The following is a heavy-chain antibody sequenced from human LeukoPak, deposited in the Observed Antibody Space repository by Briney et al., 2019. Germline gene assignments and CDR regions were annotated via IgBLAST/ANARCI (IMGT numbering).Heavy chain of an antibody. J-gene: IGHJ4*02. Sequence: TGGSLRLSCAASGFTFSNAWMSWVRQAPGKGLEWVGRIKSKTDGGTTDYAAPVKGRFTISRDDSKNTLYLQMNSLKTEDTAVYYCIRPGYYDSSEAAHWGQGTLVTVSS. CDR1: GFTFSNAW. CDR3: IRPGYYDSSEAAH. CDR2: IKSKTDGGTT. D-gene: IGHD3-22*01. V-gene: IGHV3-15*01.